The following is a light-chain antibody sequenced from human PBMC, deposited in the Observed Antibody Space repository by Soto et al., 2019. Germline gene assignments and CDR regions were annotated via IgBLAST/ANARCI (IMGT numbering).Light chain of an antibody. CDR1: QSMRRW. Sequence: DLQMTQSPSILSATLGERGTIXXRARQSMRRWLAWDQQKPGKAPKLXXYDSYSLESGVPSRFSGRRSGTEFTLTIAGLQPEDFATYYYQQYERYAPLTFGGGTKVDIK. J-gene: IGKJ4*01. CDR2: DSY. V-gene: IGKV1-5*01. CDR3: QQYERYAPLT.